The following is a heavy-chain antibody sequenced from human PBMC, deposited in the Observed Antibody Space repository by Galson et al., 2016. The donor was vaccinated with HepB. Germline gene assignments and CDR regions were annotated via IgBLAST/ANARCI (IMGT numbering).Heavy chain of an antibody. CDR2: VTDIGTT. D-gene: IGHD1-20*01. CDR3: AKGNNWKLEF. Sequence: SLRLSCAASGFTFTNYAMWWARQAPGRGLEWVSAVTDIGTTYYADSVKGRFTTSRDNSKNTLSLQMNNLRAEDTALYYCAKGNNWKLEFWGQGTLVTVSS. CDR1: GFTFTNYA. V-gene: IGHV3-23*01. J-gene: IGHJ4*02.